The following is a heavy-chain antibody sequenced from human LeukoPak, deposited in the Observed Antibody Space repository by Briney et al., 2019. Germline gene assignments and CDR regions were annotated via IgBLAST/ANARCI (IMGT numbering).Heavy chain of an antibody. CDR1: GFTFSSYG. D-gene: IGHD1-7*01. CDR3: ARTNWNYYNFDY. CDR2: IWYDGSNK. Sequence: SGGSLRLSCAASGFTFSSYGMHWVRQAPGKGLEWVAVIWYDGSNKYYADSVKGRFTISRDNSKNTLYLQMSSLRAEDTAVYSCARTNWNYYNFDYWGQGTLVTVSS. J-gene: IGHJ4*02. V-gene: IGHV3-33*01.